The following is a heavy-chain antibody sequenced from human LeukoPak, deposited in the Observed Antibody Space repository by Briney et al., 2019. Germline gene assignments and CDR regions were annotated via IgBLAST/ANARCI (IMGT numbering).Heavy chain of an antibody. V-gene: IGHV1-2*02. CDR1: GYTFTGYY. J-gene: IGHJ5*02. CDR2: INPKSGGT. CDR3: ARDSYSNSWEHNNWFGP. D-gene: IGHD6-13*01. Sequence: ASVKVSCKASGYTFTGYYMHWVRQAPGQGLEWMGWINPKSGGTNYAQKFQGRVTMTRDTSISTAYMELSRLRSDDTAVYYCARDSYSNSWEHNNWFGPWGQGTLVTVSS.